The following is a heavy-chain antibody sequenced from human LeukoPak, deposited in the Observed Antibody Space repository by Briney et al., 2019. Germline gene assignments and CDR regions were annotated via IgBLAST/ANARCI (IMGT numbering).Heavy chain of an antibody. D-gene: IGHD3-22*01. J-gene: IGHJ4*02. V-gene: IGHV4-30-2*01. CDR2: IYHSGST. CDR1: GGSISSGGYY. CDR3: ARDIDDSSDYPL. Sequence: SETLSLTCTVSGGSISSGGYYWSWIRQPPGKGLEWIGYIYHSGSTYYNPSLKSRVTISVDRSKNQFSLKLSSVTAADTAVYYCARDIDDSSDYPLWGQGTLVTVSS.